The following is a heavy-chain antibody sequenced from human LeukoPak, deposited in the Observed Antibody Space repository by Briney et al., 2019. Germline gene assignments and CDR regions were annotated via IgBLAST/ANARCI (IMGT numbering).Heavy chain of an antibody. D-gene: IGHD3-10*01. CDR3: ARDPYGSGPDY. CDR1: GGSISSYY. Sequence: PSETLSLTCTVSGGSISSYYWSWIRQPPGEGLEWIGYIYYSGSTNYNPSLKSLVTISVDTSKNQFSLKLSPVTAADTAVYYCARDPYGSGPDYWGQGTLVTVSS. J-gene: IGHJ4*02. V-gene: IGHV4-59*01. CDR2: IYYSGST.